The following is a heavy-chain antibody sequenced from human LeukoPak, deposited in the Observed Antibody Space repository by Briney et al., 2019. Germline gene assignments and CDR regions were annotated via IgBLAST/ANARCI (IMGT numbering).Heavy chain of an antibody. J-gene: IGHJ4*02. CDR1: GFIFDDYA. CDR3: ARLRRRGYDSSGYLIYFDY. Sequence: GGSLRLSCAPSGFIFDDYAMHWVRQAPGKGLEWVSGISWNSGSIGYADSVKGRFTISRDNAKNSLYLQMNSLRAEDTAVYYCARLRRRGYDSSGYLIYFDYWGQGTLVTVSS. D-gene: IGHD3-22*01. CDR2: ISWNSGSI. V-gene: IGHV3-9*01.